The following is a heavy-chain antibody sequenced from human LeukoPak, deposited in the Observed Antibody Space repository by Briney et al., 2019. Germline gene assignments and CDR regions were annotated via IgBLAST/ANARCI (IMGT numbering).Heavy chain of an antibody. J-gene: IGHJ4*02. CDR1: GFTFSTYA. Sequence: PGGSLRLSCAASGFTFSTYAMSWVRQAPGKGLEWVSANSGSGGSTYYADSVKGRFTISRDNSKNTLYLQMNSLRAEDTAVYYCAREASAYYDSSGYHYYFDYWGQGTLVTVSS. V-gene: IGHV3-23*01. D-gene: IGHD3-22*01. CDR3: AREASAYYDSSGYHYYFDY. CDR2: NSGSGGST.